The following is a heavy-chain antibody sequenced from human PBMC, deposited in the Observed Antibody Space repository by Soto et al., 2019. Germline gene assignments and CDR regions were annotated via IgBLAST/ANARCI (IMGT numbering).Heavy chain of an antibody. CDR2: ISHDGSYK. CDR1: GFSIRNYG. J-gene: IGHJ6*02. Sequence: PGGSLRLSCVASGFSIRNYGMHWVRQAPGKGLEWLTVISHDGSYKNYADSVKGRFTVSRDDSKNTLFRQMNSLRANDTALYYCAKDPWDIVVVPSACPGTLHVCGQGPTVTVSS. CDR3: AKDPWDIVVVPSACPGTLHV. D-gene: IGHD2-21*01. V-gene: IGHV3-30*18.